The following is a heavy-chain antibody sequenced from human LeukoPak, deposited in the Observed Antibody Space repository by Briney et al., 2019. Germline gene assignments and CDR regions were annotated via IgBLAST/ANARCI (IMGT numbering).Heavy chain of an antibody. CDR2: INPNSGGT. CDR3: ARRVVLTAYDY. D-gene: IGHD3-9*01. CDR1: GYTFTGYY. J-gene: IGHJ4*02. Sequence: ASVKVSCKASGYTFTGYYMRWVRQAPGQGLEWMGWINPNSGGTKYAQKFQGRVTMTRDTSISTAYMEVSRLTSDDTAVYYCARRVVLTAYDYCGQGTLVTVSS. V-gene: IGHV1-2*02.